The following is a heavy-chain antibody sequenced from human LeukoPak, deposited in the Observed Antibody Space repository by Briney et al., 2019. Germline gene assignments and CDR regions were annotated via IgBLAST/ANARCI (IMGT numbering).Heavy chain of an antibody. Sequence: GGSLRLSCAASGFTFSTYNMNWVRQAPGEGLEWVTVISNDGSVKYYADSVKGRFTISRDNSKNTLYLQMNSLRAEDTAVYFCAKVGGSGTSYYYFGMDVWGQGTTVTVSS. CDR3: AKVGGSGTSYYYFGMDV. D-gene: IGHD3-10*01. CDR2: ISNDGSVK. V-gene: IGHV3-30*18. J-gene: IGHJ6*02. CDR1: GFTFSTYN.